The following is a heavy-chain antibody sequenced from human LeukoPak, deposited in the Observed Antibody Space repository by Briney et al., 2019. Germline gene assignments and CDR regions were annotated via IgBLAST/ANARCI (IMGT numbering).Heavy chain of an antibody. V-gene: IGHV4-30-4*07. Sequence: KPSETLSLTCAVSGGSISSGGYSWSLIRQPPGKGLEWIGYIYYSGSTYYNPSLKSRVTISVDTSKNQFSLKLSSVTAADTAVYYCAREVGSLVTADYYYYMDVWGKGTTVTVSS. D-gene: IGHD2-21*02. J-gene: IGHJ6*03. CDR2: IYYSGST. CDR3: AREVGSLVTADYYYYMDV. CDR1: GGSISSGGYS.